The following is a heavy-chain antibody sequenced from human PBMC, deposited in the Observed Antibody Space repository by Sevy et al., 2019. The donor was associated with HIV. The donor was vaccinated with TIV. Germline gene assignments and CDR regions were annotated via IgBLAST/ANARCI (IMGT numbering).Heavy chain of an antibody. CDR1: GFAFNSYW. V-gene: IGHV3-7*03. CDR3: ARDWRGYIGSGSDYYYYGMDV. D-gene: IGHD3-10*01. CDR2: IKEDGSEK. Sequence: GGCLRLSCAASGFAFNSYWMSWVRQAPGMGLQWVGTIKEDGSEKYYVDSMKGRFTISRDNAKNSLYLQMNSLRAEDTAVYYCARDWRGYIGSGSDYYYYGMDVWGQGTTVTVSS. J-gene: IGHJ6*02.